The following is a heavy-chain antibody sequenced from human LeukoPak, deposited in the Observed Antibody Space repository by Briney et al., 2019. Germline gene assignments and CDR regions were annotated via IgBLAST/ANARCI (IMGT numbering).Heavy chain of an antibody. CDR1: GFTFSSYA. V-gene: IGHV3-30-3*01. D-gene: IGHD3-22*01. J-gene: IGHJ6*02. Sequence: GGSLRLSCAASGFTFSSYAMHWVRQAPGKGLEWVAVISYDGSNKYYADSVKGRFTISRDNSKNTLYPQMNSLRAEDTAVYYCARSVYYDSSGYYYPYYYYGMDVWGQGTTVTVSS. CDR2: ISYDGSNK. CDR3: ARSVYYDSSGYYYPYYYYGMDV.